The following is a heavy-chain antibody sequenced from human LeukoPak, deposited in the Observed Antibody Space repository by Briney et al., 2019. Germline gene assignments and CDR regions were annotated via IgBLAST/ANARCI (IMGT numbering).Heavy chain of an antibody. CDR1: GGSFSGYY. CDR2: INHSGST. Sequence: SETLSLTCAVYGGSFSGYYWSWIRQPPGKGLEWIGEINHSGSTNYNPFLKSRVTISVDTSKNQFSLKLSSVTAADTAVYYCARAAGWYGSYFDYWGQGTLVTVSS. CDR3: ARAAGWYGSYFDY. V-gene: IGHV4-34*01. D-gene: IGHD6-19*01. J-gene: IGHJ4*02.